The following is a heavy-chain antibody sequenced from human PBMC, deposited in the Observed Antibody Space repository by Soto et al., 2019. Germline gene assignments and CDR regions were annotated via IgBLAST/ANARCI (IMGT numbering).Heavy chain of an antibody. V-gene: IGHV1-69*13. D-gene: IGHD2-2*01. Sequence: SVKVSCNASRGTFSSYSISWLRQAPGQGLEWMGGIIPIFGTANYAQKFQGRVTITADESTSTAYMELSSPRSEDTAVYYCARPAATTSYFDYWGQGTLVTVSS. CDR3: ARPAATTSYFDY. CDR2: IIPIFGTA. J-gene: IGHJ4*02. CDR1: RGTFSSYS.